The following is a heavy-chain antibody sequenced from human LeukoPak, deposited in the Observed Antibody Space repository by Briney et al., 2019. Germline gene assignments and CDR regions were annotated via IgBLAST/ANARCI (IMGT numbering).Heavy chain of an antibody. Sequence: PSETLSLTRADPVGSLSGSNWCWIRHTPGRGLEWIDEVYHSGITNYNSSLKSRVTLSVDTSKNQSSLKLSSVTAADTVVYYWARSRIPATSPFDPWGQGTLVTVSS. J-gene: IGHJ5*02. CDR3: ARSRIPATSPFDP. CDR2: VYHSGIT. V-gene: IGHV4-34*01. D-gene: IGHD2-2*01. CDR1: VGSLSGSN.